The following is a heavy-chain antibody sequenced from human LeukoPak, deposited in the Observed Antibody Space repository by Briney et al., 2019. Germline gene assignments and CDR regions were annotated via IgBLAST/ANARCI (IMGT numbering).Heavy chain of an antibody. CDR2: IYYSGST. CDR1: GGSISNDY. J-gene: IGHJ4*02. V-gene: IGHV4-59*08. Sequence: SETLSLTCSVSGGSISNDYWSWIRLPPGKGLEWIGYIYYSGSTNYNPSLKNRVTISRDTSKNQFSLKLSSVTAADTAIYYCARAGYSYGIISYFDSWGQGTLVTVSS. CDR3: ARAGYSYGIISYFDS. D-gene: IGHD5-18*01.